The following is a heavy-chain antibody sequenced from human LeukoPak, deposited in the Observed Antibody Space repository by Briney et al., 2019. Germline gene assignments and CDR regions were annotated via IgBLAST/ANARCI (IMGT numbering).Heavy chain of an antibody. CDR2: IRSKAYGETA. Sequence: GGSLRLSCTASGFTFGDYAMSWIRQAPGKGQEWVGFIRSKAYGETADYAASVKGRFTISRDDSKAIAYLQMNSLKTEDTAVYHCTRDRGAYNLYDYWGQGTLVTVSS. D-gene: IGHD1-1*01. V-gene: IGHV3-49*03. J-gene: IGHJ4*02. CDR3: TRDRGAYNLYDY. CDR1: GFTFGDYA.